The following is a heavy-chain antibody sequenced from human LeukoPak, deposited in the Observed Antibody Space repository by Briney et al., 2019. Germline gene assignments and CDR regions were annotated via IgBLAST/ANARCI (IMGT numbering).Heavy chain of an antibody. J-gene: IGHJ6*03. CDR1: NYSISNSLY. Sequence: SETLSLTCSGSNYSISNSLYWGWLRQPPGKGLEWIGSIYRSGSTFYNPSLKSRVTISLDTSKNQSSLKLSSVTAADTAVYFCARGTYGYYMDVWGKGTTVTVSS. D-gene: IGHD4-17*01. CDR2: IYRSGST. CDR3: ARGTYGYYMDV. V-gene: IGHV4-38-2*02.